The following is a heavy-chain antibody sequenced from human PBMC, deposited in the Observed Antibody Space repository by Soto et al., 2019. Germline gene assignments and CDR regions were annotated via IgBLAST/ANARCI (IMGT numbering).Heavy chain of an antibody. D-gene: IGHD2-2*01. Sequence: QVQLVQSGAEMKKPGSSVKVSCQSSGGTFNTYAMNWVRQAPGQGPEWMGDISPMFGAANYAPKFQGRVTITADESTGTSYMQLSSLTSEDTALSFCAREVQLHSPAFVYWGQGTLVTVPS. CDR3: AREVQLHSPAFVY. CDR1: GGTFNTYA. CDR2: ISPMFGAA. J-gene: IGHJ4*02. V-gene: IGHV1-69*19.